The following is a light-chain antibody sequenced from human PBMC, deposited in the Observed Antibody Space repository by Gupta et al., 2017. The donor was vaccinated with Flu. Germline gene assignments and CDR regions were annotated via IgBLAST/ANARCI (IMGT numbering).Light chain of an antibody. J-gene: IGLJ2*01. CDR3: GTGDSARTDGV. V-gene: IGLV1-51*02. CDR1: SSNIGNHY. Sequence: QSVLTQPPSVSAAPGQKVTISCSGSSSNIGNHYVSWYQQRPGTAPKLLIYENSGRPSGIPDRFSGSKSGTSATLGITGLQTGEEADYYCGTGDSARTDGVFGGGTKVTVL. CDR2: ENS.